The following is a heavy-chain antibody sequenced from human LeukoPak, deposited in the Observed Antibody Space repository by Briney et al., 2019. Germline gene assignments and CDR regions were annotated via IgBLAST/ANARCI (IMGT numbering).Heavy chain of an antibody. CDR3: ASVDVEYYYDSSGYWDYFDY. CDR1: GGTFSSYA. CDR2: IIPILGIA. Sequence: SVKVSCKASGGTFSSYAISWVRQAPGQGLEWMGRIIPILGIANYAQKFQGRVTITADKSTSTAYMELSSLRSEDTAVYYCASVDVEYYYDSSGYWDYFDYWGQGTLVTVSS. D-gene: IGHD3-22*01. J-gene: IGHJ4*02. V-gene: IGHV1-69*04.